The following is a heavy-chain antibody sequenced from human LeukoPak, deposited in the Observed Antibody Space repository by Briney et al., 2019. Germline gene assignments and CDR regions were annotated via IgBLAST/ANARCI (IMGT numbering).Heavy chain of an antibody. V-gene: IGHV3-48*01. CDR1: GFTFSSYS. D-gene: IGHD2-21*01. J-gene: IGHJ4*02. Sequence: GSLRLSCAASGFTFSSYSMNWVRQAPGKGVEGVSYISSSSTIYYTDSVTGRFTISRDNAKNSLYLQMNSLRVEDTAVYYCARGGNSLDYWGQGTLVTVSS. CDR2: ISSSSTI. CDR3: ARGGNSLDY.